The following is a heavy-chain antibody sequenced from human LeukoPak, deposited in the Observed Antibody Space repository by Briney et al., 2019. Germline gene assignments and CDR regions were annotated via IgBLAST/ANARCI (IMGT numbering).Heavy chain of an antibody. V-gene: IGHV4-39*01. CDR3: ARRDIVVVPAAIGAWAFDI. J-gene: IGHJ3*02. CDR2: IYYSGST. D-gene: IGHD2-2*02. Sequence: PSETLSLTCTVSGGSISSSSYYWGWIRQPPGKGLEWIGSIYYSGSTYYNPSLKSRVTISVDTSKNQFSLKLSSVTAADTAVYYCARRDIVVVPAAIGAWAFDIWGQGTMVTVSS. CDR1: GGSISSSSYY.